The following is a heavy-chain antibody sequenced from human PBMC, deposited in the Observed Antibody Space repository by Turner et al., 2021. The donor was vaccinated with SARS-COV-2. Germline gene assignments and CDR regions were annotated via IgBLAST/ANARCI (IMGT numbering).Heavy chain of an antibody. CDR2: ISYDGSNK. Sequence: QVQLVESGGGVVQPGRSLSLSCAASGFTFSSYAMHWVRQAPGKGLEWVAVISYDGSNKYYADSVKGRFTISRDNSKNTLYLQMNSLRAEDTAVYYCARVTDYYGSGSYYTSYYYGMDVWGQGTTVTVSS. CDR3: ARVTDYYGSGSYYTSYYYGMDV. V-gene: IGHV3-30-3*01. J-gene: IGHJ6*02. CDR1: GFTFSSYA. D-gene: IGHD3-10*01.